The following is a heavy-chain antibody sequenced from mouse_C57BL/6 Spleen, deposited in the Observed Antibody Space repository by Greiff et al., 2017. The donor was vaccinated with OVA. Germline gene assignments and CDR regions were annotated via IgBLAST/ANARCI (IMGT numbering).Heavy chain of an antibody. D-gene: IGHD1-3*01. CDR3: ARSRSSSTDYYAMDY. V-gene: IGHV7-3*01. CDR2: IRNKANGYTT. Sequence: EVQLQESGGGLVQPGGSLSLSCAASGFTFTDYYMSWVRQPPGKALEWLGFIRNKANGYTTEYSASVKGRFTISRDNSQSILYLQMNALRAEDSATYYCARSRSSSTDYYAMDYLGQGTSVTVSS. CDR1: GFTFTDYY. J-gene: IGHJ4*01.